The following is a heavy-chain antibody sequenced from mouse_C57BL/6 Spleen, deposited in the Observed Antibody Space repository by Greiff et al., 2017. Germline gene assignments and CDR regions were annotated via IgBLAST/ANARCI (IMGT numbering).Heavy chain of an antibody. CDR2: IDPETGGT. CDR3: TRKGYSIPFAY. CDR1: GYTFTDYD. J-gene: IGHJ3*01. D-gene: IGHD2-5*01. Sequence: VQLQQSGAELVRPGASVTLSCKASGYTFTDYDMHWVKQTPVHGLEWIGAIDPETGGTAYNQKFKGKAILTADKSSSTAYMELRSLTSEDSAVYYCTRKGYSIPFAYWGQGTLVTVSA. V-gene: IGHV1-15*01.